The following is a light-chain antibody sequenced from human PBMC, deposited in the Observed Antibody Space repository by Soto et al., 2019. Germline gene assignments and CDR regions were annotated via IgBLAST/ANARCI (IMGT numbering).Light chain of an antibody. CDR2: AAS. V-gene: IGKV3-15*01. Sequence: EIVMTQSPATLSVSPGERATLSCRASQSVSRKLAWYQQKSGQAPRLLIYAASTRATGIPARFSGSGSGTDFTLTISRLEPEDFAVYYCQQYGSSPRTFSQGTRLEI. J-gene: IGKJ5*01. CDR3: QQYGSSPRT. CDR1: QSVSRK.